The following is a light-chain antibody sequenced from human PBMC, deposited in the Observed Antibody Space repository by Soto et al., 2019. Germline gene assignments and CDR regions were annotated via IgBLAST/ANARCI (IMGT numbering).Light chain of an antibody. J-gene: IGKJ5*01. CDR3: MQALQTPIT. CDR1: QGISSW. V-gene: IGKV1-12*01. CDR2: LGS. Sequence: IQMTQSPSSVSASVGDRVTITCRASQGISSWLAWYQQKPGKAPKLLIYLGSTRASGVPDRFSGSGSGTDFTLKISRVEAEDAAVYYCMQALQTPITFGQGTRLEIK.